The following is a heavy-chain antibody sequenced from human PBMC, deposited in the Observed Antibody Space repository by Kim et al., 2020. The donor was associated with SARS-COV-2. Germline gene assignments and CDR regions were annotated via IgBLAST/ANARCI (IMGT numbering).Heavy chain of an antibody. Sequence: SLRLSCAASGFTFDDYAMHWVRQAPGKGLEWVSGISWNSGSIGYADSVKGRFTISRDNAKNSLYLQMNSLRAEDTALYYCAKVSAYCSSTSCYAWFDP. CDR2: ISWNSGSI. V-gene: IGHV3-9*01. J-gene: IGHJ5*02. CDR3: AKVSAYCSSTSCYAWFDP. CDR1: GFTFDDYA. D-gene: IGHD2-2*01.